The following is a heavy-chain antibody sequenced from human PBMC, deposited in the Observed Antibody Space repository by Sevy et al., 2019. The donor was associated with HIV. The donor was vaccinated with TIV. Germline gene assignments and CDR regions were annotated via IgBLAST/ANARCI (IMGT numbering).Heavy chain of an antibody. V-gene: IGHV3-7*01. CDR2: IKQDGSEK. J-gene: IGHJ4*02. D-gene: IGHD3-10*01. CDR1: GFTFTSYW. CDR3: VRARAIRFTLFDY. Sequence: GGCLRLSCAASGFTFTSYWMNWVRQAPGKGLEWVANIKQDGSEKYCVDSVKGRFTISRDNAKNSLYLQMNSLRAEDTAVYYCVRARAIRFTLFDYWGQGTLVTVSS.